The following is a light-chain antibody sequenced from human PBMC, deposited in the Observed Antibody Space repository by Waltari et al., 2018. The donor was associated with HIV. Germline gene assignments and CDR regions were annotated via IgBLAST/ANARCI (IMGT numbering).Light chain of an antibody. Sequence: QYVLTQPPSVSGASGQRVTTSCTGCSSNIGAGSDVNWYQQLPGTAPKLLIYGNNNRPAGFPDRFSGSKSGTSASLAITGLRAEGEADYYCQSYDSSLSGVVFGGGTKLTVL. CDR1: SSNIGAGSD. J-gene: IGLJ3*02. CDR3: QSYDSSLSGVV. CDR2: GNN. V-gene: IGLV1-40*01.